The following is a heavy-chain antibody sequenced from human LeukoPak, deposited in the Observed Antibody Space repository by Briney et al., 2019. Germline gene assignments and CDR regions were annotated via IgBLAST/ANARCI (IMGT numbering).Heavy chain of an antibody. CDR1: GGSFSGYY. Sequence: SETLSLTCAVYGGSFSGYYWSWIRQPPGKGLEWIGEIDHSGSTNYNPSLKSRVTISVDTSKNQFSLELSSMTAADTAVYYCARGPTLKYFHHWGQGTLVSVSS. CDR2: IDHSGST. J-gene: IGHJ1*01. CDR3: ARGPTLKYFHH. V-gene: IGHV4-34*01.